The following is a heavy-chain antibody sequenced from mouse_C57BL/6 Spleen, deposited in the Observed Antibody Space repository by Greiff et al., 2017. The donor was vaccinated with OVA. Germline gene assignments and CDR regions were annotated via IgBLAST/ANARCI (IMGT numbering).Heavy chain of an antibody. J-gene: IGHJ3*01. V-gene: IGHV1-52*01. Sequence: QVQLQQPWAELVRPGSSVKLSCKASGYTFTSYWKQWVKQRPIQGPEWIGNIDPSDSETHDKQKFKDKATLTVDKSSSTAYLQLSSLTSEDSAVYYCARGGDNWDWFAYWGQGTLVTVSA. CDR2: IDPSDSET. D-gene: IGHD4-1*01. CDR3: ARGGDNWDWFAY. CDR1: GYTFTSYW.